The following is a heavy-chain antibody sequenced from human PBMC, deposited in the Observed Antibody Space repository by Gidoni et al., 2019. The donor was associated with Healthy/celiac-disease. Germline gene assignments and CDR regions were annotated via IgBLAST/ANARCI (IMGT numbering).Heavy chain of an antibody. CDR1: GFTFSSEA. V-gene: IGHV3-30-3*01. Sequence: QVQLVESGGCVVQPGRPLRLSCASSGFTFSSEAMHWVRQAPGKGLEGVAVISYDGSNKYYADSVKGRFTISRDNSKNTLYLQMNSLRAEDTAVYYCARGGRDGWLSLDYWGQGTLVTVSS. J-gene: IGHJ4*02. CDR3: ARGGRDGWLSLDY. D-gene: IGHD6-19*01. CDR2: ISYDGSNK.